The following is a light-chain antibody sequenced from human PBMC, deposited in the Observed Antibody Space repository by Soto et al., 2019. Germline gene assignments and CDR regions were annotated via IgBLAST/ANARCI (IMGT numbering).Light chain of an antibody. CDR3: QQFYDLPIT. V-gene: IGKV1-33*01. CDR2: DAS. J-gene: IGKJ5*01. Sequence: DIQMTQSPSSLSASVGDRVTLTCRSSQSISTYLNWYQQQPGKAPKVLIYDASKLQTGVPSRFSGRGSGKDFTFTISSLQPDDSGTYYCQQFYDLPITFGQGTRLEIK. CDR1: QSISTY.